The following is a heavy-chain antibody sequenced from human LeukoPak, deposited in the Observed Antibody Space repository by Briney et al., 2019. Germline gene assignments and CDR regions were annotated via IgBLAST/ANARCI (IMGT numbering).Heavy chain of an antibody. CDR3: ARRWQSNQGDAFDF. CDR1: GFTFSTYW. D-gene: IGHD4-11*01. J-gene: IGHJ3*01. CDR2: INSDGSVT. Sequence: PGGSLRLSCAASGFTFSTYWMNWVRHAPGKGLVWVAHINSDGSVTSYADSVKGRFTISRDNAKNTLYLQMNSLRAEDTAVYYCARRWQSNQGDAFDFWGQGTMVTVSS. V-gene: IGHV3-74*01.